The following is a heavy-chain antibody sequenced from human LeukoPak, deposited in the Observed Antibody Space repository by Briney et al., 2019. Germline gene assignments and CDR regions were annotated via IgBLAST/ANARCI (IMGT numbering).Heavy chain of an antibody. D-gene: IGHD5-12*01. CDR2: IYYSGST. V-gene: IGHV4-31*03. Sequence: SETLSLTCTVSGGSIGSGGYYWSWIRQHPGKGLEWIGYIYYSGSTYYNPSLKSRVTISVDTSKNQFSLKLSSVTAADTAVYYCARDVRVATTQYFDYWGQGTLVTVSS. J-gene: IGHJ4*02. CDR1: GGSIGSGGYY. CDR3: ARDVRVATTQYFDY.